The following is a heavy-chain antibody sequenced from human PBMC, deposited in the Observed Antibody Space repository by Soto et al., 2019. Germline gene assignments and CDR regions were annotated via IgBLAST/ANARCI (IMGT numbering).Heavy chain of an antibody. D-gene: IGHD3-22*01. CDR2: IYHSGST. Sequence: SETLSLTCAVSSGSISSSNWWSWVRQPPGKGLEWIGEIYHSGSTNYNPSLKSRVTISADKSISTAYLQWSSLKASDTAMYYCARPSGGTMIAGGMDVWGQGTTVTVSS. CDR3: ARPSGGTMIAGGMDV. J-gene: IGHJ6*02. V-gene: IGHV4-4*02. CDR1: SGSISSSNW.